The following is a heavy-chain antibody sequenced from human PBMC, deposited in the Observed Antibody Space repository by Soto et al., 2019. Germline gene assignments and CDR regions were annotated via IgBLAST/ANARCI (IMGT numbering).Heavy chain of an antibody. CDR3: ARDQQLGSNAEYFQH. Sequence: QVQLVESGGGVVQPGRSLRLSCAASGFTFSSYGMHWVRQAPGKGLEWVAVIWYDGSNKYYADSVKGRFTISRDNSKNTLYLQMNSRRAEDTAVYYCARDQQLGSNAEYFQHWGQGTLVTVSS. J-gene: IGHJ1*01. V-gene: IGHV3-33*01. CDR2: IWYDGSNK. D-gene: IGHD6-13*01. CDR1: GFTFSSYG.